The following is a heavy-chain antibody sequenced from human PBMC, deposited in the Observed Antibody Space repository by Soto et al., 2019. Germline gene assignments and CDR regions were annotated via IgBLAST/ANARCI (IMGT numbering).Heavy chain of an antibody. CDR1: GYTFTGYY. CDR3: ARVPSGYCSGGSCYSNYYYGMDV. V-gene: IGHV1-2*02. CDR2: INPNSGGT. J-gene: IGHJ6*02. Sequence: ASVKVSCKASGYTFTGYYMHWVRQAPGQGLEWMGWINPNSGGTNYAQKFQGRVTMTRDTSISTAYMELSRLRSDDTAVYYCARVPSGYCSGGSCYSNYYYGMDVWGQGTTVTVLL. D-gene: IGHD2-15*01.